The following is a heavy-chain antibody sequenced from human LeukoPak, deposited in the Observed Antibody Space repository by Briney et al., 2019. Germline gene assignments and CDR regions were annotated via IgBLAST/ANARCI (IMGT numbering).Heavy chain of an antibody. CDR1: GLPWSDYG. Sequence: GGSLRLSCRGSGLPWSDYGIHWVRQAPGKGLEWVAVISYDGSETYYADSVKGRFTISRDNSKNTLYLQMNSLRAEDTAVYYCAKSHYDFWSGQYYFDYWGQGTLVTVSS. CDR2: ISYDGSET. D-gene: IGHD3-3*01. CDR3: AKSHYDFWSGQYYFDY. V-gene: IGHV3-30*18. J-gene: IGHJ4*02.